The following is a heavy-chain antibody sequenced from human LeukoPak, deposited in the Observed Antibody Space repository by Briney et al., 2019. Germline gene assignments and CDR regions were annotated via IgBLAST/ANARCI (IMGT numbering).Heavy chain of an antibody. V-gene: IGHV3-74*01. CDR2: ISSEGVST. Sequence: GGSLRLSCAASGFTFSSYLVHWARQARGKGLVWVSRISSEGVSTTYSDSVKGRFSIYRDNAKNTLYLQMNSLRGEDTAVYYCARQLSGWYDADPYWGQGTLVRVSS. D-gene: IGHD6-19*01. CDR3: ARQLSGWYDADPY. CDR1: GFTFSSYL. J-gene: IGHJ4*02.